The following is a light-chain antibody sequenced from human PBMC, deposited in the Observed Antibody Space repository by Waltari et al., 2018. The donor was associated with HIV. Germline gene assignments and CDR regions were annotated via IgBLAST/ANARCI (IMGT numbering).Light chain of an antibody. J-gene: IGLJ2*01. CDR3: GTWDTSLNAGV. Sequence: QSVLTQPPAVSAAPGQKVAIACSGTTSNIGNNFVCWYQKLQGTAPKLLIFDSQKRPTGVSDRVSAYRSGTSATLAITGLHTGDGAEYYCGTWDTSLNAGVFGGGTKVSVL. CDR1: TSNIGNNF. CDR2: DSQ. V-gene: IGLV1-51*01.